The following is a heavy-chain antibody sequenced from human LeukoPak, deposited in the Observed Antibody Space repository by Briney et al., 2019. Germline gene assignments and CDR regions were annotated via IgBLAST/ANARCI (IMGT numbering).Heavy chain of an antibody. CDR1: GFTFSSYA. J-gene: IGHJ5*02. D-gene: IGHD6-19*01. CDR2: ISGSGSST. V-gene: IGHV3-23*01. Sequence: GGSLRLSCAASGFTFSSYAMSWVRQAPGKGLEWVSAISGSGSSTYYADSVKGRFTISRDNSKNTLYLQMNSLRAEDTAVYYCARDPISGQWLVLGWFDPWGQGTLVTVSS. CDR3: ARDPISGQWLVLGWFDP.